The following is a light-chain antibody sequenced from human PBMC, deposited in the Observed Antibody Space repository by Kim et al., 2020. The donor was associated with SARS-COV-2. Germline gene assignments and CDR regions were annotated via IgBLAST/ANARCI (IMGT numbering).Light chain of an antibody. Sequence: QSVTTACTRARGDVGGYNSVTWYQQHPGKAPKLIINGYFKRPSGVPDRFSGSKSGNTASLTVSGLQPEDEADYYCTSTAGNNILLFGGGTKLTIL. V-gene: IGLV2-8*01. CDR2: GYF. CDR3: TSTAGNNILL. J-gene: IGLJ2*01. CDR1: RGDVGGYNS.